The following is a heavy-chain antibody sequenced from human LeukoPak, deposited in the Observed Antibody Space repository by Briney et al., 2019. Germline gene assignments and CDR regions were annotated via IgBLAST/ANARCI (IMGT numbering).Heavy chain of an antibody. V-gene: IGHV1-69*05. CDR2: IIPIFGTA. CDR1: GGTFSSYA. Sequence: ASVKVSCKASGGTFSSYAISWVRQAPGQGLEWMGGIIPIFGTANYAQKFQGRVTITKDESTSTAYMELSSLRSEDTAVYYCARGDGYNHQFDYWGQGTLVTVSS. CDR3: ARGDGYNHQFDY. D-gene: IGHD5-24*01. J-gene: IGHJ4*02.